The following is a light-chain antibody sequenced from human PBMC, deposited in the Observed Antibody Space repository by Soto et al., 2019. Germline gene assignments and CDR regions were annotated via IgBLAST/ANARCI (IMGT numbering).Light chain of an antibody. Sequence: EIVLKQSPATLSLSPGERATLSCSASQSVRKYLAWYQQKPVQAPRLLIHDASNRATGIPARFSGSGSGTDFTLTNSSLEPEDFGVYYCQQRSNWPQITFGGGTKVEIK. CDR1: QSVRKY. J-gene: IGKJ4*01. CDR2: DAS. CDR3: QQRSNWPQIT. V-gene: IGKV3-11*01.